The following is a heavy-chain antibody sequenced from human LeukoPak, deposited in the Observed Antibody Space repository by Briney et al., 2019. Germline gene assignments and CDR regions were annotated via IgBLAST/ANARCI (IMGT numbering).Heavy chain of an antibody. J-gene: IGHJ1*01. CDR2: ISGSGGST. V-gene: IGHV3-23*01. CDR1: GFTFSSYA. D-gene: IGHD6-19*01. CDR3: ANGQWLGEGYFQH. Sequence: GGSLRLSCAASGFTFSSYAVTWVRQAPGKGLEWVSTISGSGGSTSYADSVKGRFTISRDNSKNTLLMQMNTLRAEDTAVYYCANGQWLGEGYFQHWGQGTLVTVSS.